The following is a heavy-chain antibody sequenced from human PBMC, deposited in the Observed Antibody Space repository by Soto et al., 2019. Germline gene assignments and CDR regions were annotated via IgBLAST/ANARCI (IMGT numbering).Heavy chain of an antibody. V-gene: IGHV1-69*01. CDR3: ARSQGSSTSLEIYYYYYYGMDV. J-gene: IGHJ6*02. CDR2: IIPIPGTA. CDR1: GGTFGSYA. Sequence: QVQLVHSGAEVKKPGSSVKVSCKASGGTFGSYAISWVRQAPGQGREWMGGIIPIPGTANYAQKFQGRVTIAADDSTSTAYIELSSLRSEDTAVYYCARSQGSSTSLEIYYYYYYGMDVWGQGTTVTVSS. D-gene: IGHD2-2*01.